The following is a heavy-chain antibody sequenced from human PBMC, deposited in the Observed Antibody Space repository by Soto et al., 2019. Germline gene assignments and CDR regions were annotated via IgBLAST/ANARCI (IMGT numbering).Heavy chain of an antibody. CDR3: ARAAPRYCSGGSCYSVRDY. V-gene: IGHV4-4*02. CDR2: IYHSGST. D-gene: IGHD2-15*01. J-gene: IGHJ4*02. CDR1: GGSISSSNW. Sequence: SETLSLTCAVSGGSISSSNWWSWVRQPPGKGLEWIGEIYHSGSTNYNPSLKSRVTISVDKSKNQFSLKLSSVTAADTAVYYCARAAPRYCSGGSCYSVRDYWGQGTLVTVSS.